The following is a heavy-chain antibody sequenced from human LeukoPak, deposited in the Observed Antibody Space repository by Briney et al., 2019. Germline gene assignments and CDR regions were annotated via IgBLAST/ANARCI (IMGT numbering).Heavy chain of an antibody. J-gene: IGHJ4*02. CDR2: IYYSGST. D-gene: IGHD3-9*01. CDR3: ASTDISTGTTFDY. CDR1: GGSISSYY. V-gene: IGHV4-59*01. Sequence: KPSETPSLTCTVSGGSISSYYWSWIRQPPGKGLEWIGYIYYSGSTNYNPSLKSRVTISVDTSKNQFSLKLSSVTAADTAVYYCASTDISTGTTFDYWGQGTLVTVSS.